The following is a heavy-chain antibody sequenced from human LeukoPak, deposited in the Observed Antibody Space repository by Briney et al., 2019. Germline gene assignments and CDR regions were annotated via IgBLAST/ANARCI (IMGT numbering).Heavy chain of an antibody. Sequence: GESLKISCKGSGYSFITYWIGWVRQMPGKGLEWMGIIYPDDSDTRYSPSFQGQVTISADKSISTAYLQRSSLKASDTAMYYCARPDRVAVAYDAFDIWGQGTMVTVSS. CDR2: IYPDDSDT. J-gene: IGHJ3*02. D-gene: IGHD6-19*01. V-gene: IGHV5-51*01. CDR1: GYSFITYW. CDR3: ARPDRVAVAYDAFDI.